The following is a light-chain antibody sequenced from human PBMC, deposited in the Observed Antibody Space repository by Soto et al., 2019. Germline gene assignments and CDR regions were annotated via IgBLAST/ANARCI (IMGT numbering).Light chain of an antibody. CDR1: QSVTSNY. V-gene: IGKV3-20*01. CDR3: QQYGGSPPYT. CDR2: GAS. Sequence: EIVLTQSPGTLSLSPGERATLSCRASQSVTSNYLAWYQQKPGQAPRLLVYGASSRATGIPDRFSGSGSGTDFTLTISRLEPEDFAVYYCQQYGGSPPYTFGRGNKLEIK. J-gene: IGKJ2*01.